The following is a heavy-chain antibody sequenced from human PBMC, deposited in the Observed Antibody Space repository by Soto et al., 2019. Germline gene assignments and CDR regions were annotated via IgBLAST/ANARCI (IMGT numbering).Heavy chain of an antibody. CDR2: INTNTGNP. J-gene: IGHJ3*02. V-gene: IGHV7-4-1*01. CDR3: ARSHPVSYYDFWSGYYTGAFDI. D-gene: IGHD3-3*01. Sequence: ASVKVSCKGAGYTFTSYAMNWVRQAPGQGLEWMGWINTNTGNPTYAQGFTGRFVFSLDTSVSTAYLQICSLKAEDTAVYYCARSHPVSYYDFWSGYYTGAFDIWGQGTMVTVSS. CDR1: GYTFTSYA.